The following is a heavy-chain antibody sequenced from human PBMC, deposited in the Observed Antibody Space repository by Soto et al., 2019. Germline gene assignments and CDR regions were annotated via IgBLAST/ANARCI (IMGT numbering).Heavy chain of an antibody. J-gene: IGHJ6*02. CDR3: AADIVVVPAALGYYYYYGMDV. CDR1: GGSISSCSYY. V-gene: IGHV4-39*01. D-gene: IGHD2-2*01. CDR2: IYYSGST. Sequence: QLQLQESGPGLVKPSETLSLTCTVSGGSISSCSYYWGWIRQPPGKGLEWIGSIYYSGSTYYNPSLKSRVTISVDTSKNQFSLKLSSVTAADTAVYYCAADIVVVPAALGYYYYYGMDVWGQGTTVTVSS.